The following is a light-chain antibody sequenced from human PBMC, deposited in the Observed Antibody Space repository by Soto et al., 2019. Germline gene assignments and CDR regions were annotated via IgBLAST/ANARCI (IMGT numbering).Light chain of an antibody. CDR1: LSVTSNY. CDR3: QQYGSSLYT. Sequence: EIVLTQSPDTLSLSPGERATLSCRASLSVTSNYLAWYQQIPGQAPRLLIYDASRRATGIPDRFSGSGSGTDFTLTISRLEPEEFAVYYCQQYGSSLYTLGQGTKLEIK. CDR2: DAS. V-gene: IGKV3-20*01. J-gene: IGKJ2*01.